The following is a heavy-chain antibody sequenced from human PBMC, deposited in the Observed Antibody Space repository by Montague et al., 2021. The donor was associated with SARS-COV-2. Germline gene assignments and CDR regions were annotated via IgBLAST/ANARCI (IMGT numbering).Heavy chain of an antibody. CDR3: ARQGRYFDWLLMARGHQRTEGVDY. J-gene: IGHJ4*02. V-gene: IGHV3-53*01. CDR2: IYSGGST. D-gene: IGHD3-9*01. Sequence: SLRLSCAASGFTVSSNYMSWVRQAPGKGLEWVSVIYSGGSTYYADSVKGRFTISRDNSKNTLYLQMNSLRAEDTAVYYCARQGRYFDWLLMARGHQRTEGVDYWGQGTLVTVSS. CDR1: GFTVSSNY.